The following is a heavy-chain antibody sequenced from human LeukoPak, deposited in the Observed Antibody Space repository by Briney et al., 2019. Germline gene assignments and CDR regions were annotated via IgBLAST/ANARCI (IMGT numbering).Heavy chain of an antibody. CDR3: AKDGGDYSKPFDY. CDR2: IRYDGSNK. CDR1: GFTFSSYG. D-gene: IGHD4-11*01. Sequence: GGSLRLSCATSGFTFSSYGMHWVRQAPGKGLEWVAFIRYDGSNKYYADSVKGRFTISRDNSKNTLYLQMNSLRAEDTAVYYCAKDGGDYSKPFDYWGQGTLVTVSS. V-gene: IGHV3-30*02. J-gene: IGHJ4*02.